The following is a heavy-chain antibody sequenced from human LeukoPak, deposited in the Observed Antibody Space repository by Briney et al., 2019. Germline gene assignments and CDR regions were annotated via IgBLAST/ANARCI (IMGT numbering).Heavy chain of an antibody. J-gene: IGHJ4*02. CDR3: ARADPSPNYGDYFGY. CDR1: GFTFSSYG. V-gene: IGHV3-33*01. D-gene: IGHD4-17*01. Sequence: GGSLRLSCAASGFTFSSYGMHWVRQAPGKGLEWVAVIWYDGSSKYYADSVKGRFTISRDNSKNTLYLQMNSLRAEDTAVYYCARADPSPNYGDYFGYWGQGTLVTVSS. CDR2: IWYDGSSK.